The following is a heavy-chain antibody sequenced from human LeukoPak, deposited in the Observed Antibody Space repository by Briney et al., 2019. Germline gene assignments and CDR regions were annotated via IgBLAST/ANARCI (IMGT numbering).Heavy chain of an antibody. V-gene: IGHV1-18*01. CDR2: ISAYNGNT. CDR1: GYTFTSYG. CDR3: ARTNNYYGSGSYSKIADY. Sequence: ASVKVSCKASGYTFTSYGISWVRQAPGQGLEWMGWISAYNGNTNYAQKLQGRVTMTRDTSISTAYMELSRLRSDDTAVYYCARTNNYYGSGSYSKIADYWGQGTLVTVSS. J-gene: IGHJ4*02. D-gene: IGHD3-10*01.